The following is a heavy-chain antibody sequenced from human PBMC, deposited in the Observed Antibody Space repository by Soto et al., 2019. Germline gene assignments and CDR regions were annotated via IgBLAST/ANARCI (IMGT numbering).Heavy chain of an antibody. CDR2: IYPGDSDT. Sequence: EVQLVQSGAEVIQPGESLRISCEGSGYTFSSYWIAWVRQMPGKGLEWMGIIYPGDSDTRYNPSFQGQVTISADKSISTAYLQGSSLKASDTAVYYCARRAYSSEELDYWGQGTLVTVSS. V-gene: IGHV5-51*03. CDR1: GYTFSSYW. CDR3: ARRAYSSEELDY. D-gene: IGHD6-25*01. J-gene: IGHJ4*02.